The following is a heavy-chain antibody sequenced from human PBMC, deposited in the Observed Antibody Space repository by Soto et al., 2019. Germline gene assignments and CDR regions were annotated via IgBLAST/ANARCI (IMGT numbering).Heavy chain of an antibody. CDR3: ANRPNYGDKRTPRDY. CDR2: ISGSGGSK. CDR1: GFTFSSYA. V-gene: IGHV3-23*01. D-gene: IGHD4-17*01. Sequence: PGGSLSLSCAASGFTFSSYAMSWVRQAPGRGLEWVSAISGSGGSKYYADSVKGRFTISRDNSKNTLYLQMNSLRAEDTAVYYCANRPNYGDKRTPRDYWGQGTLVTVSS. J-gene: IGHJ4*02.